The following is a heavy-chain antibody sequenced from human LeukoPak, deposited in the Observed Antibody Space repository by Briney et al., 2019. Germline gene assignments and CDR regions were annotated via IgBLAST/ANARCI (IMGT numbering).Heavy chain of an antibody. Sequence: APVKVSCKASGYTFTSYGISWVRQAPGQGLEWMGWISAYNGNTNYAQKLQGRVTMTTDTSTSTAYMELRSLRSDDTAVYYCARVQTLDSSGYSPLGYWGQGTLVTVSS. CDR3: ARVQTLDSSGYSPLGY. CDR1: GYTFTSYG. D-gene: IGHD3-22*01. V-gene: IGHV1-18*01. J-gene: IGHJ4*02. CDR2: ISAYNGNT.